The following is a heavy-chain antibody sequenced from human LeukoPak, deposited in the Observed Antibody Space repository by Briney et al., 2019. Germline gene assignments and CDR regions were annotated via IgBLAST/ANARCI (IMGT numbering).Heavy chain of an antibody. CDR3: VRDRCSGGSCRLFDY. CDR1: GFTFGTYA. J-gene: IGHJ4*02. V-gene: IGHV3-33*01. CDR2: MWSDGDNR. Sequence: GGSLRLSCAASGFTFGTYAMHWVRQAPGKGVEWVAVMWSDGDNRYYADSVKGRFTISRDNSKNTLYLEMNSLRAEDTAVYYCVRDRCSGGSCRLFDYWGQGALVTVSS. D-gene: IGHD2-15*01.